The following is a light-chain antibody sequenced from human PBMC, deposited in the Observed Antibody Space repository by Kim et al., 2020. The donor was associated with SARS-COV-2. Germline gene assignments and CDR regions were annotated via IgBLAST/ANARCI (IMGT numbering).Light chain of an antibody. CDR3: QQYYSYPPYT. V-gene: IGKV1-8*01. CDR1: QGSSSY. J-gene: IGKJ2*01. CDR2: AAS. Sequence: ASTGARVTLTCRASQGSSSYLAWYQQKPGKAPKLLIYAASTLQSGVPARFSGSGSATDITLTISCLQSEDVATDYCQQYYSYPPYTFGQGTKLEI.